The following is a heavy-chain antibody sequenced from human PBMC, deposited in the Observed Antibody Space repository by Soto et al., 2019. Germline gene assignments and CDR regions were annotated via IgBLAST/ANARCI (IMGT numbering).Heavy chain of an antibody. V-gene: IGHV3-23*01. CDR2: ISGSGGST. J-gene: IGHJ4*02. CDR3: EKDNSGWGSFLSPIDY. Sequence: GGSLRLSCAASGFTFSSYAMSWVRQAPGKGLEWVSAISGSGGSTYYADSVKGRFTISRDNSKNTLYLQMNSLRAEDTAVYYCEKDNSGWGSFLSPIDYWGQGTLVTVSS. D-gene: IGHD3-16*01. CDR1: GFTFSSYA.